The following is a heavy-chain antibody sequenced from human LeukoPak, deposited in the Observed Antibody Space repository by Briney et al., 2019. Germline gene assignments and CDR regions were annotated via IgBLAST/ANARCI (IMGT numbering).Heavy chain of an antibody. CDR2: ISGSGSST. V-gene: IGHV3-23*01. Sequence: GGSLRLSCAASGFTFSSHAMSWVRQAPGKGLEWVSGISGSGSSTFYADSVKGRFTISRDSSKNTLYLQMNSLRVEDTAMYYCVRPPPGYSSSWFYFRSWGQGTLVTVSS. CDR3: VRPPPGYSSSWFYFRS. J-gene: IGHJ4*02. CDR1: GFTFSSHA. D-gene: IGHD6-13*01.